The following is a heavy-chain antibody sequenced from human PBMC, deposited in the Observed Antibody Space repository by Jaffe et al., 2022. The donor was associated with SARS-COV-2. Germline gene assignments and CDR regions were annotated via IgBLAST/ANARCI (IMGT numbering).Heavy chain of an antibody. CDR2: TYYRSKWYN. V-gene: IGHV6-1*01. CDR3: TRAGGTYWNFDY. J-gene: IGHJ4*02. CDR1: GDSVSSNSAT. D-gene: IGHD1-26*01. Sequence: QVQLQQSGPGLVKPSQTLSLTCAISGDSVSSNSATWNWIRQSPSRGLEWLGRTYYRSKWYNDYAVSVKSRITINPDPSKDQFSLHLNSVTPEDTAVYYCTRAGGTYWNFDYWGQGTLVTVSS.